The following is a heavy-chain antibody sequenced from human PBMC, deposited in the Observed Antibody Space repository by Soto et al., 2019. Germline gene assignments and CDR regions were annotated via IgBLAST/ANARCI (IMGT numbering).Heavy chain of an antibody. CDR3: ARGRDHAFDL. Sequence: GGSLRLSCATSGFSFSTSTMNWVRQAPGKGLEWVSAISTLYNYIYYAESVKGRFTISRDDAKSSLYLQMNSLRAEDTSVYYCARGRDHAFDLWGHGTLVTISS. D-gene: IGHD2-21*02. CDR1: GFSFSTST. J-gene: IGHJ3*01. CDR2: ISTLYNYI. V-gene: IGHV3-21*06.